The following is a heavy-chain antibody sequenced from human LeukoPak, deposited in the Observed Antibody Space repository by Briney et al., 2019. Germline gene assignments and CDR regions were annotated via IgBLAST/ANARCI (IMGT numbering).Heavy chain of an antibody. CDR3: AITGVRDFDS. J-gene: IGHJ4*02. CDR1: GFTFSGST. D-gene: IGHD3-10*01. Sequence: GGSLRLSCAASGFTFSGSTMTWVRQAPGKGLEWVSSITGGGGSSTYHADSVKGRFTISRDNSKDTLFLQMNSLRAEDTAVYYCAITGVRDFDSWGQGTLVTVSS. CDR2: ITGGGGSST. V-gene: IGHV3-23*01.